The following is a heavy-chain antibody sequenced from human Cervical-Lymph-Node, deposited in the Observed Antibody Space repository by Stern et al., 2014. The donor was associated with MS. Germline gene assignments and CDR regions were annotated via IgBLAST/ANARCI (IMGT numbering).Heavy chain of an antibody. CDR2: IYPYDSDT. V-gene: IGHV5-51*01. Sequence: EVQLVLSGAEVKKPGESLKISCKLSGYSFTIYYIALVRQMPGKGLKWMGVIYPYDSDTTYSPSFQGQVTISADKSIATAYLQWSSLRASDPAMYYCARHVQGFDYWGQGTLVTVSS. J-gene: IGHJ4*02. CDR1: GYSFTIYY. CDR3: ARHVQGFDY.